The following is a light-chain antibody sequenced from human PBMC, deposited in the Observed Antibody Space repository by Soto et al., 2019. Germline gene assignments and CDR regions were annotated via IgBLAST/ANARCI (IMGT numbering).Light chain of an antibody. CDR1: QSVSITY. Sequence: EIVLTQSPGTLALSPGERATLSCRASQSVSITYLAWYQQKPGQAPRLLIYGASSRATDIPDRFSGSGSGTDFTLTISRLEPEDFAVYYCQQYGSSPLTFGGGTKVEIK. V-gene: IGKV3-20*01. J-gene: IGKJ4*01. CDR3: QQYGSSPLT. CDR2: GAS.